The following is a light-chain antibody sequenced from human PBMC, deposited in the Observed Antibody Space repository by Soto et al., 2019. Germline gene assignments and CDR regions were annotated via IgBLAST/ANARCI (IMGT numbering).Light chain of an antibody. CDR2: GAS. CDR1: QSVSSN. V-gene: IGKV3-15*01. Sequence: EIVMTQSPATLSVSPGERATLSCRASQSVSSNLAWYQQKPGQAPRLLIYGASTRATGTPARFSGSGSGTEFTLTISSLQSEDFATYYCLQHNSYPITFGQGTRLEI. CDR3: LQHNSYPIT. J-gene: IGKJ5*01.